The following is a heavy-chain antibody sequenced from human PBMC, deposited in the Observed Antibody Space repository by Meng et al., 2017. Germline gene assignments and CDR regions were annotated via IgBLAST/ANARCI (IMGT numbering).Heavy chain of an antibody. D-gene: IGHD3-22*01. CDR1: GFTFSSYA. J-gene: IGHJ3*02. V-gene: IGHV3-30*04. Sequence: GGSLRPSCAASGFTFSSYAMHWVRQAPGKGLEWVAVISYDGSNKYYADSVKGRFTISRDNSKITLYLQMNSLRAEDTAVYYCARVGSSGYNPPDFDIWGQGTMVTVSS. CDR2: ISYDGSNK. CDR3: ARVGSSGYNPPDFDI.